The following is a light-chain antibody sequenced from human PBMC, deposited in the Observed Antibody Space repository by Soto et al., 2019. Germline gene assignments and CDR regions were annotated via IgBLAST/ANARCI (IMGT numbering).Light chain of an antibody. CDR3: CSYAGSNSGYV. V-gene: IGLV2-23*02. Sequence: QSALTQPASVSGSPGQSITISCTGTSSDIGSYHLVSWYQHQSGKAPKLIIYKVSQWPSGVSDRFSASKSGNTASLTISGLQAEDEADYSCCSYAGSNSGYVFGPGTKV. J-gene: IGLJ1*01. CDR2: KVS. CDR1: SSDIGSYHL.